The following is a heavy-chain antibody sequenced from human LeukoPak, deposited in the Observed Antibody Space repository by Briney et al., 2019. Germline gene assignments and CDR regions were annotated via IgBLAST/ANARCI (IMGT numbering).Heavy chain of an antibody. Sequence: ASVKVSCKVSGYTLTELSMHWVRQAPGKGLEWMGGFDPEDGETIYAQKFQGRVTMTEDTSTDTAYMELSSLRSEDTAVYYCARDLTCSGGSCYSGWFDPWGQGTLVTVSS. CDR2: FDPEDGET. J-gene: IGHJ5*02. D-gene: IGHD2-15*01. CDR3: ARDLTCSGGSCYSGWFDP. V-gene: IGHV1-24*01. CDR1: GYTLTELS.